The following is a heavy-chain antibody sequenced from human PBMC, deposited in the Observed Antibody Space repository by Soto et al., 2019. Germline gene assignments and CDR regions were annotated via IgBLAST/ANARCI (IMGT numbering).Heavy chain of an antibody. D-gene: IGHD6-13*01. CDR1: GFTFDDYA. CDR3: AKDTPRAGYSRALDAFDI. Sequence: GGSLRLSCAASGFTFDDYAMHWVRQAPGKGLEWVSLISGDGGSTYYADSVKGRFTISRDNSKNSLYLQMNSLRTEDTALYYCAKDTPRAGYSRALDAFDIWGQGTMVTVSS. V-gene: IGHV3-43*02. J-gene: IGHJ3*02. CDR2: ISGDGGST.